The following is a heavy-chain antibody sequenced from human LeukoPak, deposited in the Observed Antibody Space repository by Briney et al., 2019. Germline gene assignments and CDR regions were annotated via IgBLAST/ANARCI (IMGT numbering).Heavy chain of an antibody. D-gene: IGHD7-27*01. CDR2: IYHNGDS. J-gene: IGHJ2*01. CDR3: AREVLGSWYFDL. CDR1: GYSISSGYY. V-gene: IGHV4-38-2*02. Sequence: SETLSLTCAVPGYSISSGYYWGWIRQPPGEGLEWIASIYHNGDSYYNSSLKSRVTISVDTSKNQFSLKLSSVTAADTAVYYCAREVLGSWYFDLWGRGTLVTVSS.